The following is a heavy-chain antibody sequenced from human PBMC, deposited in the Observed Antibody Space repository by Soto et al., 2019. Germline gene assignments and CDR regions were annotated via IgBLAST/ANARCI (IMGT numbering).Heavy chain of an antibody. V-gene: IGHV3-7*05. J-gene: IGHJ4*02. CDR1: GFTFSSYW. Sequence: EVQLVESGGGLVQPGGSLRLSCAASGFTFSSYWMSWVRQAPGKGLEWVANIKQDGSEKYYVDSVKGRFTISRDNAKNSLYLQMNSLRAEDTAVYYCARDNVEMATIGFFAYWGQGTLVTVSS. D-gene: IGHD5-12*01. CDR2: IKQDGSEK. CDR3: ARDNVEMATIGFFAY.